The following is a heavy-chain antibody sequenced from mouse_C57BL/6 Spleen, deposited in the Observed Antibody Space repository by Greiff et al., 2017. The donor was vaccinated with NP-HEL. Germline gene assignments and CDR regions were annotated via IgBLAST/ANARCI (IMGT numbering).Heavy chain of an antibody. CDR1: GYTFTSYW. D-gene: IGHD1-1*02. J-gene: IGHJ4*01. CDR3: ATYYGQWDY. Sequence: VQLQQPGAELVMPGASVKLSCKASGYTFTSYWMHWVKQRPGQGLEWIGEIDPSDSYTNYNQKFKGKSTLTVDKSSSTAYMQLSSLTSEDSAVYYCATYYGQWDYWGQGTSVTVSS. CDR2: IDPSDSYT. V-gene: IGHV1-69*01.